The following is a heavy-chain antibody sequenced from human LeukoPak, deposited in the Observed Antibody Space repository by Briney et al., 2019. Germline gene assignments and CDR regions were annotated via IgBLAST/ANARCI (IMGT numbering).Heavy chain of an antibody. D-gene: IGHD6-19*01. CDR3: ARAMDTTGWYQRGSWFDP. CDR1: GGSFSGFH. V-gene: IGHV4-34*01. J-gene: IGHJ5*02. Sequence: PSETLSLTCAVYGGSFSGFHWSWIRQTPGKGLECVGELRHGGSASYNPSLKSRVTISVDTSKNQFSLSLSSLTAADTAVYYCARAMDTTGWYQRGSWFDPWGQGILVTASS. CDR2: LRHGGSA.